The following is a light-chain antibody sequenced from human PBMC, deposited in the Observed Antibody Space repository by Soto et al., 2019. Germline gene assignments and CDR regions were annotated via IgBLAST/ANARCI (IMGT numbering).Light chain of an antibody. CDR2: GAS. V-gene: IGKV3-15*01. Sequence: ETVMTQSPATLSVFPGERATLSCRASQSLRSNLAWYQQKPGQGPRLLIYGASTRATGIPARFSGSGSGTDFTLTISRLEPEDFAVYFCQQYNIWPYTFGQGTKVDIK. CDR1: QSLRSN. J-gene: IGKJ2*01. CDR3: QQYNIWPYT.